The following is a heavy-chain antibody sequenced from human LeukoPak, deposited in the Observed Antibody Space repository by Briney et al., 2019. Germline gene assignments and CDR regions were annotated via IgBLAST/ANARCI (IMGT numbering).Heavy chain of an antibody. J-gene: IGHJ4*02. V-gene: IGHV4-59*08. CDR2: VYYTGST. Sequence: SETLSLTCSVSGGSVSSYYWSWIRQPPGKGLEWIGYVYYTGSTNYNPSLKSRVTMFEDKSKNQFSLRLYSVTVADTAVYYCARHFAYSSSSYFDDWGQGSLVTVSS. CDR1: GGSVSSYY. CDR3: ARHFAYSSSSYFDD. D-gene: IGHD6-6*01.